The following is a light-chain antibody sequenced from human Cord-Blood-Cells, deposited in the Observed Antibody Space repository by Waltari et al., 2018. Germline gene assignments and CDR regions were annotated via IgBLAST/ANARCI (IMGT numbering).Light chain of an antibody. V-gene: IGLV2-23*01. J-gene: IGLJ1*01. CDR3: YSYAGSSTYV. Sequence: QSALTEPGSVYGSPGQSITISCTGTSSCVGSFNLVSWYQQHPGKAPKLMIYECSKRPSGVSNRFSGSKSGNTASLTISELQAEDEADYYCYSYAGSSTYVFGTGTKVTVL. CDR2: ECS. CDR1: SSCVGSFNL.